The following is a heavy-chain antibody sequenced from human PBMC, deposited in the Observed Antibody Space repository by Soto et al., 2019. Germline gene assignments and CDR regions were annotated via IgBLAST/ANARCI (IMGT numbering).Heavy chain of an antibody. CDR3: AREGPTVVKGGAFDI. D-gene: IGHD4-17*01. V-gene: IGHV4-30-2*01. CDR1: GGSISSGGYS. J-gene: IGHJ3*02. Sequence: QLQLQESGSGLVKPSQTLSLTCAVSGGSISSGGYSWSWIRQPPGKGLEWIGYIYHSGSTYYNPSLKSRVTISVDRSKNQFSLKLSSVTAADTAVYYCAREGPTVVKGGAFDIWGQGTMVTVSS. CDR2: IYHSGST.